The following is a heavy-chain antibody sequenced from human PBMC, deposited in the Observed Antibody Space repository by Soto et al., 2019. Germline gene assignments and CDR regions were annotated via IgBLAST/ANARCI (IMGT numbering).Heavy chain of an antibody. CDR1: GYTFSDYY. Sequence: GASVKVSCKASGYTFSDYYVHWVREAPGQGLEWMGWINPSSGGTIYTQRFQGRVTMTRDTPISTVYMELSRLTSDDTAVYYCAREMGVIGAPGYTWFDPWGQGALVTVSS. CDR2: INPSSGGT. D-gene: IGHD1-26*01. J-gene: IGHJ5*02. CDR3: AREMGVIGAPGYTWFDP. V-gene: IGHV1-2*02.